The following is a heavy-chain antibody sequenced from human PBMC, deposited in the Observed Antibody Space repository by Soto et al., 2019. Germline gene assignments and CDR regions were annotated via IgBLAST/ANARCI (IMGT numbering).Heavy chain of an antibody. D-gene: IGHD6-13*01. Sequence: QVQLVQSGAEVKEPGSSVKVSCKATGDLFNNYAFNWVRQAPGHGLEWMGRIAPLLSTTNYAQKIQGRVTIGADELTTIVYLEVSNLGSEDTAMYYCAASSSVAAAGYFNFWGQGTLVTVSP. CDR1: GDLFNNYA. V-gene: IGHV1-69*01. CDR3: AASSSVAAAGYFNF. J-gene: IGHJ4*02. CDR2: IAPLLSTT.